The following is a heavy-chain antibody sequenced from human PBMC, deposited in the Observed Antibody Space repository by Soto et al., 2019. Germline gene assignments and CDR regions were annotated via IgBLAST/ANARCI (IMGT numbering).Heavy chain of an antibody. CDR1: GYPVTAYY. V-gene: IGHV1-2*02. CDR3: ARGGGVGVAGSAAFDM. CDR2: INPATGAA. D-gene: IGHD3-3*01. Sequence: QLHLVQSGAVVKKPGASVTVSCSASGYPVTAYYMHWVRQAPERGLGWMGGINPATGAAKYTQTFQGRVTMTRDTSTSTVFMELGGLTSEDTAVFYWARGGGVGVAGSAAFDMWGQGTLVTVSS. J-gene: IGHJ3*02.